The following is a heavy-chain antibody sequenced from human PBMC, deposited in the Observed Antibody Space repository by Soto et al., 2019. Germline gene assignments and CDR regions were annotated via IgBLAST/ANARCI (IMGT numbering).Heavy chain of an antibody. CDR3: ARGSLGYCSSTSCYPAEYFQH. Sequence: ASVKVSCKASGYTFTSYGISWVRQAPGQGLEWMGWISAYNGNTNYAQKLQGRVTMTTDTSTSTAYMELRSLRSDDTAVYYCARGSLGYCSSTSCYPAEYFQHWGQGIRVTVAS. V-gene: IGHV1-18*01. CDR2: ISAYNGNT. J-gene: IGHJ1*01. D-gene: IGHD2-2*01. CDR1: GYTFTSYG.